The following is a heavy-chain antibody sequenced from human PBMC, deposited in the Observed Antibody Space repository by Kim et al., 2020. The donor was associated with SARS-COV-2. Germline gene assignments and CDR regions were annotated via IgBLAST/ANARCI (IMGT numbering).Heavy chain of an antibody. CDR1: GGSISSISYY. Sequence: SETLSLTCTVSGGSISSISYYWGWIRQPPGKGLEWIGTISYSGSTYYNVSLKSRVTMSVDTSKNQFSLKLSSMTAADTAVYYCARLRGYSNGPEDHWGQGTLVTVSS. CDR3: ARLRGYSNGPEDH. V-gene: IGHV4-39*01. J-gene: IGHJ4*02. CDR2: ISYSGST. D-gene: IGHD5-18*01.